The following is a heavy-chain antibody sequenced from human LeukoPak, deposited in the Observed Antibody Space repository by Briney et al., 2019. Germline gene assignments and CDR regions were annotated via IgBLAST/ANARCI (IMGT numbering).Heavy chain of an antibody. Sequence: GGSLRLSCAASGFTVSSKYMTWVRQALGKGLEWVSAIYSGGSTYYADSVRGRFTISRDNSKNMVYLQMRSLRAEDTAVYYCVRDRSASSSDYYALGYWGQGTLVTVSS. J-gene: IGHJ4*02. CDR3: VRDRSASSSDYYALGY. CDR2: IYSGGST. D-gene: IGHD3-22*01. V-gene: IGHV3-66*01. CDR1: GFTVSSKY.